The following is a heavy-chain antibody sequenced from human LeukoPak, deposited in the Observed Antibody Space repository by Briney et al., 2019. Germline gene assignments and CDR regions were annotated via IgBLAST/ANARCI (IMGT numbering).Heavy chain of an antibody. V-gene: IGHV4-39*07. CDR3: ASLELAYCSGGSCYDRGRFDP. CDR2: IYYSGST. J-gene: IGHJ5*02. D-gene: IGHD2-15*01. CDR1: GGSISSSSYC. Sequence: SETLSLTCTVSGGSISSSSYCWGWIRQPPGKGLEWIGSIYYSGSTYYNPSLKSRVTISVDRSKNQFSLKLSSVTAADTAVYYCASLELAYCSGGSCYDRGRFDPWGQGTLVTVSS.